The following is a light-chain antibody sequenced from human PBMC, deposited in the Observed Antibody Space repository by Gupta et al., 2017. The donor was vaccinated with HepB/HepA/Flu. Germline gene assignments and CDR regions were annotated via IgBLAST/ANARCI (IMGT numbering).Light chain of an antibody. V-gene: IGLV2-14*03. CDR1: SSDVGGYNY. CDR3: SSYRSGNNIL. CDR2: DVS. Sequence: QSALTQPASVSGSPGQSITISCTRTSSDVGGYNYGSWYPQHPGKAPKVIIYDVSSRPSGVSNRFSGSKSGNTAFLTISGLQAEDEADYYCSSYRSGNNILFGGGTNLTVL. J-gene: IGLJ2*01.